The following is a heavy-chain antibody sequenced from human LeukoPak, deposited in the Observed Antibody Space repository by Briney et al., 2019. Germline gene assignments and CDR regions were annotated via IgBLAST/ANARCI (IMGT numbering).Heavy chain of an antibody. Sequence: SVKVSCKASGRTFSSYAISWVRQAPGQGLEWMGGIIPIFGTANYAQKFQGRVTITADESTSTAYMELSSLRSEDTAVYYCARGDTAMAGNFDYWGQGTLVTVSS. V-gene: IGHV1-69*01. CDR1: GRTFSSYA. CDR2: IIPIFGTA. CDR3: ARGDTAMAGNFDY. J-gene: IGHJ4*02. D-gene: IGHD5-18*01.